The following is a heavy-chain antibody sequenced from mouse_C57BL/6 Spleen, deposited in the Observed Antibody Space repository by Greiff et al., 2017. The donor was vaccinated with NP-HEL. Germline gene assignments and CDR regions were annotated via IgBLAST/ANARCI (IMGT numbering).Heavy chain of an antibody. J-gene: IGHJ3*01. CDR3: ARESPSGDGFAY. D-gene: IGHD3-1*01. CDR1: GFSLTSYG. Sequence: VHLVESGPGLVQPSQSLSITCTVSGFSLTSYGVHWVRQSPGKGLEWLGVIWSGGSTDYNAAFISRLSISKDNSKSQVFFKMNSLQADDTAIYYCARESPSGDGFAYWGQGTLVTVSA. CDR2: IWSGGST. V-gene: IGHV2-2*01.